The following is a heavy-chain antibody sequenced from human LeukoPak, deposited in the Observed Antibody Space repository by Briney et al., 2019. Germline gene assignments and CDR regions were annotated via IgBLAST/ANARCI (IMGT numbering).Heavy chain of an antibody. CDR3: ARDLDIVPTDPFLH. Sequence: ASVKVSCKTSGYTFYNYGISWVRQAPGRGLEWMGWISGHNENTNVAPQIEDRVTLTTDRSTSTVYMELRSLTSGDTAVYYCARDLDIVPTDPFLHWGQGTLVTVSS. D-gene: IGHD5-12*01. J-gene: IGHJ4*02. CDR2: ISGHNENT. CDR1: GYTFYNYG. V-gene: IGHV1-18*01.